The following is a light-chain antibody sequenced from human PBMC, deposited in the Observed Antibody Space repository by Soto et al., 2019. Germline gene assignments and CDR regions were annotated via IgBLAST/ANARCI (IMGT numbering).Light chain of an antibody. CDR3: GTWDSSLRAGV. Sequence: QSVLTQPPSVSAAPGQTVTISCSGSSSNIGNNYISWYQQLPGTAPKLLIYDNNERPSGIPDRFSGSKSGTSATLGITGLQTGGEADYSCGTWDSSLRAGVFGGGTKLTVL. J-gene: IGLJ3*02. V-gene: IGLV1-51*01. CDR1: SSNIGNNY. CDR2: DNN.